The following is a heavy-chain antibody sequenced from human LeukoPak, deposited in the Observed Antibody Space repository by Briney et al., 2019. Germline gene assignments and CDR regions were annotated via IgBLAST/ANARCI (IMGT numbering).Heavy chain of an antibody. D-gene: IGHD4-17*01. CDR1: GYTFTDYY. Sequence: ASVKVSCKASGYTFTDYYIHWVRQAPGQGLEWMGWINPNTGGTDSAQKFQGWVTMTRDTSISTAYMELSRLKSDDTAVYYCARSFRTVTTTDYWGQGTLVTVSS. CDR2: INPNTGGT. J-gene: IGHJ4*02. V-gene: IGHV1-2*04. CDR3: ARSFRTVTTTDY.